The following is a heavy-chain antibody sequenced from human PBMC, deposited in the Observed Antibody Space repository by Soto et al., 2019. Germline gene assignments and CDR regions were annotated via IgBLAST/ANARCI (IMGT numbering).Heavy chain of an antibody. CDR2: ISAYNGNT. J-gene: IGHJ6*02. V-gene: IGHV1-18*01. CDR3: ARGRPPPNYYGSGSEFDYYGMDV. CDR1: GYTFTSYG. D-gene: IGHD3-10*01. Sequence: GASVKVSCKASGYTFTSYGISWVRQAPGQGLEWMGWISAYNGNTNYAQKLQGRVTMTTDTSTSTAYMELRSLRSDDTAVYYCARGRPPPNYYGSGSEFDYYGMDVWGQGTTVTVSS.